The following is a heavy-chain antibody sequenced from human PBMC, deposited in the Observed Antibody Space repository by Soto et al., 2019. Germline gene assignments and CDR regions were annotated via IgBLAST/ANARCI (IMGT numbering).Heavy chain of an antibody. Sequence: SETLSLTCTVSGGSISSGYYYWSWIRQPPGKGLEWIGYIYYSGSTYYNPSLKSRVTISVDTSKNQFSLKLSSVTAADTAVYYCARADNTAMVSLDYWGQGTLVTVSS. CDR2: IYYSGST. J-gene: IGHJ4*02. CDR3: ARADNTAMVSLDY. D-gene: IGHD5-18*01. CDR1: GGSISSGYYY. V-gene: IGHV4-30-4*01.